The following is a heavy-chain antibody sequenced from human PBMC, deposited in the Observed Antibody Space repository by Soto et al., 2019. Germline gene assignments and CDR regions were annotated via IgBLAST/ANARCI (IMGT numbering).Heavy chain of an antibody. V-gene: IGHV1-69*13. J-gene: IGHJ4*02. D-gene: IGHD3-22*01. CDR1: GGTFSSYA. CDR3: AKGGGSSGYYYQFDY. CDR2: IIPIFGTA. Sequence: GASVKVSCKASGGTFSSYAISWVRQAPGQGLEWMGGIIPIFGTANYAQKFQGRVTITADESTSTAYMELSSLRSEDTAVYYCAKGGGSSGYYYQFDYWGQGTQVTVSS.